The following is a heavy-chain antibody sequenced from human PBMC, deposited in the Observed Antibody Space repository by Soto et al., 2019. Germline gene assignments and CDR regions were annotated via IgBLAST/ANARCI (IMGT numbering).Heavy chain of an antibody. CDR2: ISSSGSNI. J-gene: IGHJ4*02. CDR1: GFTFSSYD. Sequence: EVQLVESGGGLVQPGGSLRLSCAASGFTFSSYDMNWVRQAPGKGLEWVSCISSSGSNIYYADSVKGRFTISRDNAKKLQYLQRNCLKAEDTAVYYCARDGEGGGGWYYFDYWGQGALVTVSS. D-gene: IGHD6-19*01. V-gene: IGHV3-48*03. CDR3: ARDGEGGGGWYYFDY.